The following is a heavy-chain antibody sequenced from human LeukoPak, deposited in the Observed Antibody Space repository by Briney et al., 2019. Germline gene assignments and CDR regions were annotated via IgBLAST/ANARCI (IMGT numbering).Heavy chain of an antibody. CDR2: IKPNSGAT. J-gene: IGHJ4*02. Sequence: TSVKVSCKASGYTFTGYYIHWVRQAPEQGLEWMGWIKPNSGATNYARKFQGRVTMTRDTSINTAYMELSSLTSDDTAVYYCARVREWEEISGAIPDYFDYWGQGTLVTVSS. CDR3: ARVREWEEISGAIPDYFDY. V-gene: IGHV1-2*02. D-gene: IGHD1-26*01. CDR1: GYTFTGYY.